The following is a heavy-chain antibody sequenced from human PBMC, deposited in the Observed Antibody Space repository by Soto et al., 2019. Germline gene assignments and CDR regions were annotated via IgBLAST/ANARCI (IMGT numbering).Heavy chain of an antibody. CDR2: IYYSGST. J-gene: IGHJ2*01. Sequence: QLQLQESGPGLVKPSETLSLTCTVSGGSISSSSYYWGWIRQPPGKGLEWIGSIYYSGSTYYNPSLKSRVTLSVDTSKNQFSLKRSSVTAADTAVYYCARYCGGDCYANWYFDLWGRGTLVTVSS. CDR3: ARYCGGDCYANWYFDL. D-gene: IGHD2-21*02. CDR1: GGSISSSSYY. V-gene: IGHV4-39*01.